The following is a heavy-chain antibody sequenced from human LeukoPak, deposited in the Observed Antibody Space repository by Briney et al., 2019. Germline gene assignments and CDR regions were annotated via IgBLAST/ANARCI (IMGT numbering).Heavy chain of an antibody. V-gene: IGHV1-8*01. Sequence: ASVNVSCKASGYTFTSYDINWVRQATGQGLEWMGWMNPNSGNTGYAQKFQGRVTMTRNTSISTAYMELSSLRSEDTAVYYCASGQRYCSGGSCYSDRDYWGQGTLVTVSS. CDR2: MNPNSGNT. CDR3: ASGQRYCSGGSCYSDRDY. J-gene: IGHJ4*02. D-gene: IGHD2-15*01. CDR1: GYTFTSYD.